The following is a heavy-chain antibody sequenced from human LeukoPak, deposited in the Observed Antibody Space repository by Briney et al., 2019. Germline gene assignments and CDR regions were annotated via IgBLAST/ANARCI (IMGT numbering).Heavy chain of an antibody. D-gene: IGHD5-18*01. J-gene: IGHJ4*02. CDR3: AKDDFPTAMVDY. CDR1: GFTFSSYN. V-gene: IGHV3-21*04. Sequence: GGSLRLPCAASGFTFSSYNMNWVRQAPGKGLEWVSSISSSSSYIYYVDSVKGRFTISRDNAKNSLYLQMNSLRAEDTAVYYCAKDDFPTAMVDYWGQGTLVTVSS. CDR2: ISSSSSYI.